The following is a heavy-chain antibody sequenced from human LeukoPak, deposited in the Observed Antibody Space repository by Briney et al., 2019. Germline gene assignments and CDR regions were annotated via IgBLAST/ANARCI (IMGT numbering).Heavy chain of an antibody. Sequence: PGGSLRLSCAASGFTFSSYSMSWVRQAPGKGLEWVSYISSSSSTISYPDSVKGRFTISRDNAKNSLYLQMYNLRAEDTAVYYCARDRCTNGVCYTFAYWGQGTLVTVSS. D-gene: IGHD2-8*01. CDR1: GFTFSSYS. V-gene: IGHV3-48*01. CDR2: ISSSSSTI. J-gene: IGHJ4*02. CDR3: ARDRCTNGVCYTFAY.